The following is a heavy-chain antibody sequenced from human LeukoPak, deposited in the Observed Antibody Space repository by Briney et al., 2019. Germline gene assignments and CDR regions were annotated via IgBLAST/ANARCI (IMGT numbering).Heavy chain of an antibody. CDR1: GCTFSSYA. CDR2: IKQDGSEK. CDR3: AREYCSGGTCYLPGY. D-gene: IGHD2-15*01. V-gene: IGHV3-7*03. Sequence: GGSLRLSCAASGCTFSSYAMHWVRQPPGKGLEWVANIKQDGSEKYYVDSVKGRFTISRDNAKNSLYLQMNSLRAEDTAVYYCAREYCSGGTCYLPGYWGQGTLVTVSS. J-gene: IGHJ4*02.